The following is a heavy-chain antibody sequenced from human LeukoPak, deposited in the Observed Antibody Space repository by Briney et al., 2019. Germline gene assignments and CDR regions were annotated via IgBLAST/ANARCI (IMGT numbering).Heavy chain of an antibody. D-gene: IGHD2-21*02. Sequence: GGSLRLSCAASGFTFSSYAMSWVRQAPGKGLEWVSAISGSGGCTYYTDSVKGRFTISRDNSKNTLYLQMNTLRADDTAVYYCARQPQFCGGLCYLYYWGQGTLVTVSS. CDR2: ISGSGGCT. CDR3: ARQPQFCGGLCYLYY. V-gene: IGHV3-23*01. CDR1: GFTFSSYA. J-gene: IGHJ4*02.